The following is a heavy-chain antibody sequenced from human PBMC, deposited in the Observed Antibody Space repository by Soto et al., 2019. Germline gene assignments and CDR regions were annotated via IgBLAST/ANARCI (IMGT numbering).Heavy chain of an antibody. CDR1: GGSISSSNW. CDR3: AREAGGYCSGGSCYSSLGAFDI. D-gene: IGHD2-15*01. J-gene: IGHJ3*02. CDR2: IYHSGST. Sequence: QMQLQESGPGLVKPSGTLSLTCAVSGGSISSSNWWSWVRQPPGKGLEWIGEIYHSGSTNYNPSLKSRVTISVDKSKNQFSLKLSSVTAADTAVYYCAREAGGYCSGGSCYSSLGAFDIWGQGTMVTVSS. V-gene: IGHV4-4*02.